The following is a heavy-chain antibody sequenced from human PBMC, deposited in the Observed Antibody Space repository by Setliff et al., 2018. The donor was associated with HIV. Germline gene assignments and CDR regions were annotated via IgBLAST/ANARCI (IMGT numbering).Heavy chain of an antibody. CDR3: SRGIVQRQWLRSLIFYYYYMDV. D-gene: IGHD5-12*01. Sequence: SETLSLTCAVYGGSFSDYNWSWIRQSPGRGLECIGEINHNGGTHYNPSLKSRVTISADTSKNQFSLKMRSVTAGDTAMYYCSRGIVQRQWLRSLIFYYYYMDVWAKGTMVTVSS. J-gene: IGHJ6*03. CDR2: INHNGGT. V-gene: IGHV4-34*01. CDR1: GGSFSDYN.